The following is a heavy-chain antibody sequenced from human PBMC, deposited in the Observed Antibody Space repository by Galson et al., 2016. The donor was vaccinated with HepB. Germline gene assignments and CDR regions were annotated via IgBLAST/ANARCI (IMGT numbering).Heavy chain of an antibody. D-gene: IGHD3-10*01. CDR2: VRHRGRDYST. Sequence: SLRLSCAASGFIISDHYMDWVRQAPGKGLEWIARVRHRGRDYSTDHAASVKGRFSISRDDSKNSLYLQMNSLTVEDTAVYFCARDHSLGPGVVYYFDKWGQGTLVTVSS. J-gene: IGHJ4*02. V-gene: IGHV3-72*01. CDR3: ARDHSLGPGVVYYFDK. CDR1: GFIISDHY.